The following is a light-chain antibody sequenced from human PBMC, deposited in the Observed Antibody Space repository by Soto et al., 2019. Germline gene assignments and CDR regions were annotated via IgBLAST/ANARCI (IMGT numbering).Light chain of an antibody. Sequence: EIVLTQSPGTLSLSPGERATLSCRASQSVSSSYLAWYQQKPGQAPRLLIYGASSRATGIQDRFSGSESGTDFTLTISRLEPEDFAVYYCQQYGSSPPITFGGGTKVEIK. V-gene: IGKV3-20*01. CDR3: QQYGSSPPIT. CDR2: GAS. J-gene: IGKJ4*01. CDR1: QSVSSSY.